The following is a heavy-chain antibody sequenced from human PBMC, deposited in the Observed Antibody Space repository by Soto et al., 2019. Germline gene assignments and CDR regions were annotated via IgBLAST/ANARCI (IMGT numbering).Heavy chain of an antibody. V-gene: IGHV1-58*02. CDR3: AASAPYSQTYYCCAMDV. CDR1: GFSFTSSA. J-gene: IGHJ6*02. D-gene: IGHD2-15*01. CDR2: IVVGSDNT. Sequence: SVKVSCKTSGFSFTSSAIQWVRQARGQRLEWIGWIVVGSDNTNYAQKFQERVTITRDLSTNTIYMDLSGLRSEDTAVYYGAASAPYSQTYYCCAMDVWG.